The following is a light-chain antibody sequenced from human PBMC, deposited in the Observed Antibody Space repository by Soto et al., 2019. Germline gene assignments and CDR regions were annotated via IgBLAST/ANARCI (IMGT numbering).Light chain of an antibody. Sequence: QSVLTQPPSLSGAPGQRVTISCTGSSSNIGAGYDVHWYQQLPGTAPKLLFYGNINRPSGVPDRFSGSKSGTSASLAITGLQAEDAADYYCQSYDSSLSVSVFGTGTKLTVL. CDR2: GNI. J-gene: IGLJ1*01. V-gene: IGLV1-40*01. CDR3: QSYDSSLSVSV. CDR1: SSNIGAGYD.